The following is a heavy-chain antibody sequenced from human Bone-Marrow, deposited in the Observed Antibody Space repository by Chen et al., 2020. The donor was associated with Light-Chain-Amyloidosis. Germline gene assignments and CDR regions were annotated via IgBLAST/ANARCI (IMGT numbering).Heavy chain of an antibody. J-gene: IGHJ6*02. D-gene: IGHD3-3*02. CDR1: GEPLRSYA. Sequence: QVQLVQSGAEVKKPGSSVKVSCKASGEPLRSYAISWVRQAPGQGLEWVGRIIPMLETTKYAQKFLGRVEITADRSTRTSHLEMTGLTFEDTAIYYCASAPPTTFNVYAMDVWGQGTTVVVSS. V-gene: IGHV1-69*04. CDR2: IIPMLETT. CDR3: ASAPPTTFNVYAMDV.